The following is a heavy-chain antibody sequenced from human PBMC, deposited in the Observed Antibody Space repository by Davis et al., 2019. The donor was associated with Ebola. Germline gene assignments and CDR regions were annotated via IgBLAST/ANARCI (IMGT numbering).Heavy chain of an antibody. CDR1: GFTFTSYA. CDR3: ARETLYYYDSSGYMGHAFDI. V-gene: IGHV3-48*04. Sequence: GGSLRLSCAASGFTFTSYAMDWVRQAPGKGLEWVSYISSRGTNIYYADSVKGRFTISRDIAKNTLYLQMNSLRAEDTAVYYCARETLYYYDSSGYMGHAFDIWGQGTMVTVSS. D-gene: IGHD3-22*01. CDR2: ISSRGTNI. J-gene: IGHJ3*02.